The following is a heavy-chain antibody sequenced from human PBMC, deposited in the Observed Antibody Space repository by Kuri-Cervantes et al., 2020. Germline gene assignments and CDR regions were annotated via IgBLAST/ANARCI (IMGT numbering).Heavy chain of an antibody. CDR3: ALYDYGDYQRDRTYYFDY. V-gene: IGHV2-5*02. D-gene: IGHD4-17*01. J-gene: IGHJ4*02. CDR1: GFSRSTSGVG. Sequence: SGPTLVNTTQTHTLTCTFSGFSRSTSGVGVGWIRQPPGNALEWLALIYWDDDKRYSPSLKRRLTITKDTSKNQVVLTMTNMDPVDTATYYCALYDYGDYQRDRTYYFDYWGQGTLVTVSS. CDR2: IYWDDDK.